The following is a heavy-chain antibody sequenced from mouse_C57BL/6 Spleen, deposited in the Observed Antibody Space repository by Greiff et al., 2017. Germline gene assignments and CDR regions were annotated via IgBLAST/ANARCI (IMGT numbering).Heavy chain of an antibody. CDR1: GYTFTDYE. V-gene: IGHV1-15*01. CDR3: TRRATVVAEGLRFGY. Sequence: QVQLQQSGAELVRPGASVTLSCKASGYTFTDYEMHWVKQTPVHGLEWIGAIDPETGGTAYNQKFKGKAILTADKSSSTAYMELRSLTSEDSAVYYCTRRATVVAEGLRFGYWGQGTLVTVSA. D-gene: IGHD1-1*01. CDR2: IDPETGGT. J-gene: IGHJ3*01.